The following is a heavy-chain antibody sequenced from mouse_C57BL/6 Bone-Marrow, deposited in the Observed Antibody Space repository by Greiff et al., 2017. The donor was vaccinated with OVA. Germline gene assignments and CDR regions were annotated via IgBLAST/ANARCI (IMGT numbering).Heavy chain of an antibody. CDR2: INPYNGGT. D-gene: IGHD1-1*01. Sequence: EVQLQQSGPVLVKPGASVKMSCKASGYTFTDYYMNWVKQSHGKSLEWIGVINPYNGGTSYNQKFKGKATLTVDKSSSTAYMELNSLTSEDSAVYYCARFYYSSSVFDYWGQGTTLTVSS. J-gene: IGHJ2*01. CDR1: GYTFTDYY. V-gene: IGHV1-19*01. CDR3: ARFYYSSSVFDY.